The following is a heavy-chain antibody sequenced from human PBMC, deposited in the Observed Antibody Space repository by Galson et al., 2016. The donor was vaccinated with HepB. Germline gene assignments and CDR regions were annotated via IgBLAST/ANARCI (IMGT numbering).Heavy chain of an antibody. CDR2: ISSDGNNK. D-gene: IGHD2-15*01. V-gene: IGHV3-30*03. J-gene: IGHJ6*02. CDR1: GFTFSSFG. Sequence: SLRLSCAASGFTFSSFGMHWVRQAPGKGLEWVAVISSDGNNKYFADSVKCRFTISRDNSENTLYLQMNSLRAEDTAVYYCATPLGYCSGGTCYGGYFYGMDVWGQGTTVIVSS. CDR3: ATPLGYCSGGTCYGGYFYGMDV.